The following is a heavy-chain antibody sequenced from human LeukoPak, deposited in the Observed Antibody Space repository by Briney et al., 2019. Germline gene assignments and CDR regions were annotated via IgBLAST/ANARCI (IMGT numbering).Heavy chain of an antibody. CDR2: ISSSSSYI. J-gene: IGHJ4*02. V-gene: IGHV3-21*01. Sequence: GGSLRLSCTASGFTFSSYSMNWVRQAPGKGLEWVSSISSSSSYIYYADSVKGRFTISRDNAKNSLYLQMNSLRAEGTAVYYCARDSYGDHDYWGQGTLVTVSS. CDR1: GFTFSSYS. CDR3: ARDSYGDHDY. D-gene: IGHD4-17*01.